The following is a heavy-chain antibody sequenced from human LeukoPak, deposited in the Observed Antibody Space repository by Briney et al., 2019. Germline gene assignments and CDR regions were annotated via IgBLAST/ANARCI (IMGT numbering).Heavy chain of an antibody. D-gene: IGHD4-17*01. J-gene: IGHJ1*01. V-gene: IGHV3-48*01. CDR3: ATDYYGDYSFQH. CDR1: GFTFSIYS. CDR2: ISSSSSTI. Sequence: TGGSLRLSCAASGFTFSIYSINWVRRAPGKGLEWVSYISSSSSTIYYADSVKGRFTISRDNAKNSLYLQMNSLRAEDTAVYYCATDYYGDYSFQHWGQGTLVIVSS.